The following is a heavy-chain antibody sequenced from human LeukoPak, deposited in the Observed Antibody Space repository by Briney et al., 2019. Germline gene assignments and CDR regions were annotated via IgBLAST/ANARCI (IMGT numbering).Heavy chain of an antibody. J-gene: IGHJ4*02. Sequence: PWGSLRLSCATSGFTFNTNAMSWVRQAPGKGLEWVSGITYGGGRTYYADSVKGRFTISRDTSKTTLYLHMNSLRAEDTAVYYCAKVEGSIMVNFGGSKGFDCWGQGTLVTVSS. CDR2: ITYGGGRT. D-gene: IGHD3-16*01. CDR1: GFTFNTNA. CDR3: AKVEGSIMVNFGGSKGFDC. V-gene: IGHV3-23*01.